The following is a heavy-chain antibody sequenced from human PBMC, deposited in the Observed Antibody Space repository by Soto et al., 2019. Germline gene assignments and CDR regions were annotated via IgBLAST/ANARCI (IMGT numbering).Heavy chain of an antibody. CDR2: INAGNGNT. V-gene: IGHV1-3*01. Sequence: QVQLVQSGAEVKKPGASVKVSCKASGYTFTSYAMHWVRQAPGQRLEWMGWINAGNGNTKYSQKFQGRVTITRDKSASTAYMELSSLRSEDTAVYYCASSHIAAAPYRMDVWGQGTTVTVSS. D-gene: IGHD6-13*01. CDR3: ASSHIAAAPYRMDV. CDR1: GYTFTSYA. J-gene: IGHJ6*02.